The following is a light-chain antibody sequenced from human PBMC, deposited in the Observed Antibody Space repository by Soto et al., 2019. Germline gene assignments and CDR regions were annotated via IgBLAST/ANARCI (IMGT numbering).Light chain of an antibody. Sequence: EIVLTQSPATLSLSPGERATLSCRASQSISSYLAWYQQKPGRAPRLLIYDASNRATGIPARFSGGGSGTDFTLTIGSLEPEDFAVYYRQHRSNWPWTFGQGTKVEIK. CDR3: QHRSNWPWT. J-gene: IGKJ1*01. CDR2: DAS. V-gene: IGKV3-11*01. CDR1: QSISSY.